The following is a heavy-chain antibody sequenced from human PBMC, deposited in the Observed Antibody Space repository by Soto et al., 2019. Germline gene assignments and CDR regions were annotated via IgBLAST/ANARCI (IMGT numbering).Heavy chain of an antibody. D-gene: IGHD6-13*01. CDR1: GGSISSSNW. V-gene: IGHV4-4*02. Sequence: QVHLQESGPGLVNPSGTLSLTCAVSGGSISSSNWWSWVRQPPGKGLEWIGGIYPTGTTNYNPSRRRRVTISGDKSKNQCTLKLNAVTAGATAWYYWAGGLMGAAAGTQGYWGQGTLVTVSS. J-gene: IGHJ4*02. CDR3: AGGLMGAAAGTQGY. CDR2: IYPTGTT.